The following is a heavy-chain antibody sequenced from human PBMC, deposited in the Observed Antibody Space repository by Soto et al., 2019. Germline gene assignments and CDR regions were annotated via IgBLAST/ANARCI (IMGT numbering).Heavy chain of an antibody. CDR3: AKVYSSSWYTVLDAFDI. V-gene: IGHV3-23*01. CDR2: ISGSGGST. J-gene: IGHJ3*02. D-gene: IGHD6-13*01. CDR1: GFTFSSYA. Sequence: GGSLRLSCAASGFTFSSYAMSWVRQAPGKGLEWVSAISGSGGSTYYADSVKGRFTISRDNSKNTLYLQMNSLRAEDTAVYYCAKVYSSSWYTVLDAFDIWGQGTMVTVSS.